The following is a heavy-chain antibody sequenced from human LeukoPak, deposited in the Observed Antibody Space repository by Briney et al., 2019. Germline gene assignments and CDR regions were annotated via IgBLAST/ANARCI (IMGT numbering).Heavy chain of an antibody. V-gene: IGHV5-51*01. D-gene: IGHD3-16*01. J-gene: IGHJ6*02. Sequence: GGPMQISWKGSGSIFISYWIGGVRQLPGKGLEGMGIIYPGDSDTRYSPSCQGQVTISADKSISTAYLQWSSLKASDTAMYFCARRIWDSNSGMDVWGQGTTVTVSS. CDR1: GSIFISYW. CDR2: IYPGDSDT. CDR3: ARRIWDSNSGMDV.